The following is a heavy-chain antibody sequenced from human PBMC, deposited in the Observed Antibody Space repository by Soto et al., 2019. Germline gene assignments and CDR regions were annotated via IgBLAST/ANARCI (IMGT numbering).Heavy chain of an antibody. Sequence: EVQLVESGGGLVQPGRSLRLSCAASGFTFDDYAMHWVRQAPGKGLEGVSGISWNSGSIGYADSVKGRFTISRDNAKKPLDLQKNSLKAEDTGLYYCAKSDGFGELLSPFDYWGQGTLVTVSS. CDR3: AKSDGFGELLSPFDY. V-gene: IGHV3-9*01. CDR1: GFTFDDYA. J-gene: IGHJ4*02. CDR2: ISWNSGSI. D-gene: IGHD3-10*01.